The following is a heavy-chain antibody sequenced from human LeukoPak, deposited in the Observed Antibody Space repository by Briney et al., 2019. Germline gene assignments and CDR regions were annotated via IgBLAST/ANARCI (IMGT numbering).Heavy chain of an antibody. J-gene: IGHJ4*02. CDR1: GFTFSSYW. Sequence: GGSLRLSCAASGFTFSSYWMHWVRQAPGKGLVWVSRINSDGSSTSYADSVKGRFTISRDNAKNTLYLQMNSLRAEDTAVYYCAKDSVAVAGLVNHFDYWGRGTLVTVSS. CDR2: INSDGSST. D-gene: IGHD6-19*01. V-gene: IGHV3-74*01. CDR3: AKDSVAVAGLVNHFDY.